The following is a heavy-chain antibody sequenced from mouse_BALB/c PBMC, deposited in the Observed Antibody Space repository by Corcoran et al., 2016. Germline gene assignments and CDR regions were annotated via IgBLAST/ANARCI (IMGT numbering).Heavy chain of an antibody. D-gene: IGHD1-1*02. V-gene: IGHV3-6*02. CDR2: ISYDGSN. CDR3: ARAFGNYGDY. CDR1: GYSITSGYY. Sequence: DVQLQESGPGLVKPSQSLSLTCSVTGYSITSGYYWNWIRQFPGNKLEWMGYISYDGSNNYNPSLKNRISITRDTSKNQFFLKLNSVTTEDTATYYRARAFGNYGDYWGQGTTLTVSS. J-gene: IGHJ2*01.